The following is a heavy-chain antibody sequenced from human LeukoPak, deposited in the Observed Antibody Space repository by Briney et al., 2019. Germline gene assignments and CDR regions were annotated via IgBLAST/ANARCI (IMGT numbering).Heavy chain of an antibody. CDR1: GESFSGYY. V-gene: IGHV4-34*01. CDR3: ARMAVAGSY. CDR2: INHSGST. D-gene: IGHD6-19*01. J-gene: IGHJ4*02. Sequence: NPSETLSLTCAVYGESFSGYYWSWIRQPPGKGLEWIGEINHSGSTNYNPSLKSRVTISVDTSKNQFSLKLSSVTAADTAVYYCARMAVAGSYWGQGTLVTVSS.